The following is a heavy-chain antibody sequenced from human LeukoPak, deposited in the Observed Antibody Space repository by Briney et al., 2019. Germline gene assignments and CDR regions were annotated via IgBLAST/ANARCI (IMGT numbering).Heavy chain of an antibody. CDR1: GASITSYY. Sequence: SETLSLTCTVTGASITSYYCKWIRQPPGKGLEYIGHIHYTGTTDYNPSLKSRVTMSVDTSKNQFSLRLISVTASDTAVYFCAGAPNQHYFDYWGQGSLVAVSS. V-gene: IGHV4-59*01. CDR3: AGAPNQHYFDY. CDR2: IHYTGTT. J-gene: IGHJ4*02.